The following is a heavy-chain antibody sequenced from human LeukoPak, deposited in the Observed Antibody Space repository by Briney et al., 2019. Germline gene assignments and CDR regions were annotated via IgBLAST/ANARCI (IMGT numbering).Heavy chain of an antibody. Sequence: GGSLRLSCAASGFTVSSNFMSWVRQAPGKGLEWVSYISSSGNVVYNADSVKGRFTISRDNAKNSLYAQMNSLRAEDTAVYYCARQTLYWGQGTLVTVSS. CDR3: ARQTLY. CDR1: GFTVSSNF. CDR2: ISSSGNVV. J-gene: IGHJ4*02. V-gene: IGHV3-48*04.